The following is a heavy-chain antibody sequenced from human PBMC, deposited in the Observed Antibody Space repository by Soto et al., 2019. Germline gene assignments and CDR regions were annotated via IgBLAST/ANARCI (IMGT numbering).Heavy chain of an antibody. V-gene: IGHV4-34*01. CDR2: INHSGST. D-gene: IGHD4-17*01. CDR3: ARATVTTFTITDGFDP. CDR1: GGSFSGYY. Sequence: PSETLSLTCAVYGGSFSGYYWSWIRQPPGKGLEWIGEINHSGSTNYNPSLKSRVTISVDTSKNQFSLKLSSVTAADTAVYYCARATVTTFTITDGFDPWGQGTLVTVSS. J-gene: IGHJ5*02.